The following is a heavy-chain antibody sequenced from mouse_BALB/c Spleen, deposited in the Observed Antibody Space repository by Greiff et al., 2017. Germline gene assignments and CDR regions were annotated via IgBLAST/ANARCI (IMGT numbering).Heavy chain of an antibody. CDR1: GFTFSSFG. Sequence: EVMLVESGGGLVQPGGSRKLSCAASGFTFSSFGMHWVRQAPEKGLEWVAYISSGSSTIYYADTVKGRFTISRDNPKNTLFLQMTSLRSEDTAMYYCASNYGSSFYAMDYWGQGTSVTVSS. J-gene: IGHJ4*01. V-gene: IGHV5-17*02. D-gene: IGHD1-1*01. CDR3: ASNYGSSFYAMDY. CDR2: ISSGSSTI.